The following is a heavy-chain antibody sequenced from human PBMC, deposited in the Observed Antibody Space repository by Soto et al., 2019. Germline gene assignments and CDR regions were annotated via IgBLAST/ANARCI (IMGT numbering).Heavy chain of an antibody. Sequence: QVQLVQSGAEVKKPGSSVKVSCKASGGTFSSYAISWVRQAPGQGLEWMGGIIPIFGTANYAQKFQGRGTITADESTSTAYMELSSRRSEDTAVYYWARAQEEGDLGYYYGMDVCGKGTTVPVSS. V-gene: IGHV1-69*01. J-gene: IGHJ6*04. CDR2: IIPIFGTA. CDR1: GGTFSSYA. CDR3: ARAQEEGDLGYYYGMDV. D-gene: IGHD3-16*01.